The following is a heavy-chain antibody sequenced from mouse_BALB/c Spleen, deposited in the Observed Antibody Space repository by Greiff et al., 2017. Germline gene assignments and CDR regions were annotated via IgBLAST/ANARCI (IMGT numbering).Heavy chain of an antibody. CDR3: ARDTHLTGTHDY. J-gene: IGHJ2*01. CDR1: GFTFTDYY. Sequence: EVQLVESGGGLVQPGGSLRLSCATSGFTFTDYYMSWVRQPPGKALEWLGFIRNKANGYTTEYSASVKGRFTISRDNSQSILYLQMNTLRAEDSATYYCARDTHLTGTHDYWGQGTTLTVSA. D-gene: IGHD4-1*01. V-gene: IGHV7-3*02. CDR2: IRNKANGYTT.